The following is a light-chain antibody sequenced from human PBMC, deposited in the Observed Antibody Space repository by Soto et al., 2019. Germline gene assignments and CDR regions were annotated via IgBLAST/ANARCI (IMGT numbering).Light chain of an antibody. J-gene: IGLJ2*01. CDR1: SSDVGGYKY. CDR3: CAYAGSYTVL. Sequence: QSALTQPRSVSGSPGQSVTISCTGTSSDVGGYKYVSWYQQHPGNVPKLMMFDVSERPSGVPDRFSGSKSGDTASLTISGLQAEDEADYYCCAYAGSYTVLFGGGTQLTVL. CDR2: DVS. V-gene: IGLV2-11*01.